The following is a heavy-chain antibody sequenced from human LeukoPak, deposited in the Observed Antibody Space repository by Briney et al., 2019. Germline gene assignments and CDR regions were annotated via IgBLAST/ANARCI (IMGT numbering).Heavy chain of an antibody. CDR3: ARSMVTPRDAFDI. D-gene: IGHD4-23*01. V-gene: IGHV1-2*02. CDR1: GYTFTGYY. CDR2: INPNSGGT. Sequence: GASVKDSCKASGYTFTGYYMHWVRQAPGQGLEWMGWINPNSGGTNYAQKLQGRVTMTRDTSISMAYVELSRLSSDDTAVYYCARSMVTPRDAFDIWGQGTMVTVSS. J-gene: IGHJ3*02.